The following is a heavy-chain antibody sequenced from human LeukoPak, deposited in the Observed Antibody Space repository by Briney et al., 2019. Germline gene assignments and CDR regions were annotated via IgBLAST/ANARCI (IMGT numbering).Heavy chain of an antibody. J-gene: IGHJ3*02. CDR3: ARVWLADAFDI. CDR2: ISSSSRYI. V-gene: IGHV3-21*01. Sequence: GGSLRLSCAASGFTFSSYSKNWARQAPGRGLEWGSSISSSSRYIYYSDSVKGRFTMSRDNAKNSPYLQMNRLRAEDTAVYYCARVWLADAFDICGQGTMVTVSS. D-gene: IGHD6-19*01. CDR1: GFTFSSYS.